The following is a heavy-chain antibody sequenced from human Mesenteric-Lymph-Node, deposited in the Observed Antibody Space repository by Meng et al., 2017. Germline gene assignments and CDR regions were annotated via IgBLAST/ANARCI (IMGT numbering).Heavy chain of an antibody. V-gene: IGHV3-48*03. CDR2: ISSSGSTI. D-gene: IGHD1-7*01. J-gene: IGHJ4*02. Sequence: GSLRLSCAASGFTFSSYEMNWVRQAPGKGLEWVSYISSSGSTIYYADSVKGRFTISRDNAKNSLYLQMNSLRAEDTAVYYCARDSPDELSDYWGQGTLVTVSS. CDR3: ARDSPDELSDY. CDR1: GFTFSSYE.